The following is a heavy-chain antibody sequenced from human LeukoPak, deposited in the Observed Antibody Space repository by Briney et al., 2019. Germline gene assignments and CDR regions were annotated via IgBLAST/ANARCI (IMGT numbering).Heavy chain of an antibody. D-gene: IGHD3-22*01. V-gene: IGHV3-15*01. Sequence: KSGGSLRLPCALSGFTFSNAWMSWVRQAPGEGQEWVGRIKSKSDGVTTDYAAPVKGRFTISRDDSKNTLYLQMNSLKTEDTAVYYCTAYYYDSSGYYDIVTRHDYWGQGTLVTVSS. CDR1: GFTFSNAW. CDR3: TAYYYDSSGYYDIVTRHDY. CDR2: IKSKSDGVTT. J-gene: IGHJ4*02.